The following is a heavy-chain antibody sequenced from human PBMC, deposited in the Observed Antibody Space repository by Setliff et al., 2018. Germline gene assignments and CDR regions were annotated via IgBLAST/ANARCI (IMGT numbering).Heavy chain of an antibody. CDR1: GDTFSDYY. Sequence: ASVKVSCKASGDTFSDYYMHWVRQAPGQGLEWMGRISAYNGYIVYAQKFQGRVTMTTDTSTTTAYMEVRSLRSDDTAVYYCARDRKEIVVKPPAASLDYWGQGTQVTVSS. CDR3: ARDRKEIVVKPPAASLDY. CDR2: ISAYNGYI. D-gene: IGHD2-2*01. J-gene: IGHJ4*02. V-gene: IGHV1-18*01.